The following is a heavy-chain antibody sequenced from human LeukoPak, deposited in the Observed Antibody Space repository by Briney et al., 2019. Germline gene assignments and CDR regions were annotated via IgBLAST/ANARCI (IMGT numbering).Heavy chain of an antibody. J-gene: IGHJ3*02. CDR2: IGSNGRTI. CDR3: ARVGRTTAAAGFGAFDI. CDR1: GFTFSDYY. Sequence: GGSLRLSCTASGFTFSDYYMSWIRQAPGKGLEWISYIGSNGRTIYYADSVKGRFTISRDNAKNSLYLQMNSLRAEDTAVYYCARVGRTTAAAGFGAFDIWGQGTMVTVSS. D-gene: IGHD6-13*01. V-gene: IGHV3-11*01.